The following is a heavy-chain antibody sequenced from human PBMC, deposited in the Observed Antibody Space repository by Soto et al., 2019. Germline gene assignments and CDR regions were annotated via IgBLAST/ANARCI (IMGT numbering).Heavy chain of an antibody. CDR3: ARSSGGNFGIIMEGSNWFDP. CDR2: INPHGGST. J-gene: IGHJ5*02. Sequence: ASVKVSCKAPGDTFTSYYLNWVRQAPGQGLEWMGVINPHGGSTKYAQKFQGRVTMTRYTSRSTVYMELRSLRSDDTAIYYCARSSGGNFGIIMEGSNWFDPWGQGTLVTVSS. D-gene: IGHD3-3*01. V-gene: IGHV1-46*01. CDR1: GDTFTSYY.